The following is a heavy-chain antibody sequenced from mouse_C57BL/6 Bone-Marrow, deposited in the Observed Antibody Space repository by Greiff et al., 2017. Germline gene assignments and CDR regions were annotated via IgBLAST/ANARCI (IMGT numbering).Heavy chain of an antibody. CDR3: ARTDAGYYFDY. CDR1: GYAFTNYL. Sequence: VKLMESGAELVRPGTSVKVSCKASGYAFTNYLIEWVKQRPGQGLEWIGVINPGSGGTNYNEKFKGKATLNADKSYSTAYMQLSSLTSEASAVYFCARTDAGYYFDYWGQGTTLTVSS. J-gene: IGHJ2*01. CDR2: INPGSGGT. V-gene: IGHV1-54*01.